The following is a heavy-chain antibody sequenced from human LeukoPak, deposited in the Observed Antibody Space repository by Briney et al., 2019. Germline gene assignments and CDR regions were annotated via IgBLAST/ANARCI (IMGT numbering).Heavy chain of an antibody. CDR1: GFIFSSDS. D-gene: IGHD2-2*01. Sequence: GGSLRLSCATSGFIFSSDSMIWVRQAPGKGLEWVSAISGSGGSTYYADSVKGRFTISRDNSKNTLYLQMNSLRAEDTAVYYCAKGNVVVPAAMDYYYMDVWGKGTTVTVSS. J-gene: IGHJ6*03. CDR3: AKGNVVVPAAMDYYYMDV. CDR2: ISGSGGST. V-gene: IGHV3-23*01.